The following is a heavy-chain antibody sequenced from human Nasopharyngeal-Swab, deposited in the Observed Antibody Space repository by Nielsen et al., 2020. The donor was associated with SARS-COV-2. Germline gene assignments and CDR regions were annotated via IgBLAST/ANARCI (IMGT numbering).Heavy chain of an antibody. Sequence: GESLKISCAASGFAVSTNFLTWVRQAPGRGLEWVSVIYAGDTTHYADSVKGRFAISGDNSKNTLYLQMNSLRAEDTAVYYCARDPDVDIVATDAFDIWGQGTMVTVSS. CDR2: IYAGDTT. J-gene: IGHJ3*02. V-gene: IGHV3-53*05. D-gene: IGHD5-12*01. CDR3: ARDPDVDIVATDAFDI. CDR1: GFAVSTNF.